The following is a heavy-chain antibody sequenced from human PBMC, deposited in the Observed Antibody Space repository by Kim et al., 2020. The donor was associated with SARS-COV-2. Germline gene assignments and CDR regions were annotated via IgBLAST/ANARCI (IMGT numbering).Heavy chain of an antibody. V-gene: IGHV4-59*01. CDR2: IYYSGST. D-gene: IGHD4-4*01. CDR3: GSSTTVTTRWYFDL. J-gene: IGHJ2*01. Sequence: SETLSLTCTVSGGSISSYYWSWIRQPPGKGLEWIGYIYYSGSTNYNPSLKSRVTISVDTSKNQFSLKLSSVTAADTAVYYCGSSTTVTTRWYFDLWGRGTLVTVSS. CDR1: GGSISSYY.